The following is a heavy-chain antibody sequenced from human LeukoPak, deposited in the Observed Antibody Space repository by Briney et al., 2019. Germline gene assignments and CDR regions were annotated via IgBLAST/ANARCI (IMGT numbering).Heavy chain of an antibody. CDR3: AREETEDYFDY. Sequence: PGGSLRLSGAASGFTFSSYEMNWVRQSPGKGLEWISYITRSGNTIYYADSVKGRFTISRDNGKNSLYLQMNSLRAEDTAVYYCAREETEDYFDYWGQGTLVTVSS. CDR2: ITRSGNTI. V-gene: IGHV3-48*03. CDR1: GFTFSSYE. J-gene: IGHJ4*02. D-gene: IGHD1-1*01.